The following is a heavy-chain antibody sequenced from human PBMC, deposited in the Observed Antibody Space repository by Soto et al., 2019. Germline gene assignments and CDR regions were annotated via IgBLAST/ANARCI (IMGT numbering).Heavy chain of an antibody. D-gene: IGHD2-15*01. V-gene: IGHV1-69*12. Sequence: QVQLVQSGAEVKKPGSSVKVSCKASGGTFSSYAISWVRQAPGQGLEWMGGIIPIFGTANYAQKFQGRVMITAEESTSTAYMELSSLRSEDTAVYYCARESRYCSGGSCYFLPGIDYWGQGTLVTVSS. CDR3: ARESRYCSGGSCYFLPGIDY. CDR1: GGTFSSYA. J-gene: IGHJ4*02. CDR2: IIPIFGTA.